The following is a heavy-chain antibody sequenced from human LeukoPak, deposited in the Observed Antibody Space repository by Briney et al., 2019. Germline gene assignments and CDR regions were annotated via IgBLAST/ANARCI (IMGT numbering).Heavy chain of an antibody. CDR3: ARQEQQLAPYYFDY. Sequence: SETLSLTCTVSGGSISSYYWSWIRQPPGKGLEWIGYIYYSGSTNYNPSLKSRVTISVDTSKNQFSLKLSSVTAADTAVYYCARQEQQLAPYYFDYWGQGTLVTVSS. D-gene: IGHD6-13*01. CDR2: IYYSGST. CDR1: GGSISSYY. J-gene: IGHJ4*02. V-gene: IGHV4-59*08.